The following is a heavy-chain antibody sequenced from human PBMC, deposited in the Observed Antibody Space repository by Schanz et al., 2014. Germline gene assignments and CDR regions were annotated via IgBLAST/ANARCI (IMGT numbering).Heavy chain of an antibody. V-gene: IGHV1-18*01. J-gene: IGHJ4*02. D-gene: IGHD4-17*01. Sequence: QVQLVQSGAEVKKPGSPVKVSCKSSGGTFSSYAISWVRQAPGQGLEWMGWISAYNGHTDYAQKLQGRVTLTTDTSTSTAYMELRNLRSEDTAVYYCARGYGDSPTDFWGQGTLVTVSS. CDR2: ISAYNGHT. CDR1: GGTFSSYA. CDR3: ARGYGDSPTDF.